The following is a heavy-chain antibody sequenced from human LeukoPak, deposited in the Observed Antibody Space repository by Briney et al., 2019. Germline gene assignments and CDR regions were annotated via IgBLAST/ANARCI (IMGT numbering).Heavy chain of an antibody. J-gene: IGHJ4*02. CDR2: INPNSGGT. D-gene: IGHD5-12*01. V-gene: IGHV1-2*02. CDR1: GYTFTGYY. Sequence: ASVKVSCKASGYTFTGYYMHWVRQAPGQGLEWMGWINPNSGGTNYAQKFQGRVTMTRDTSISTAYMELSRLRSDDTAVYYCARDPYIVATTGLDYWGQGTLVTVSS. CDR3: ARDPYIVATTGLDY.